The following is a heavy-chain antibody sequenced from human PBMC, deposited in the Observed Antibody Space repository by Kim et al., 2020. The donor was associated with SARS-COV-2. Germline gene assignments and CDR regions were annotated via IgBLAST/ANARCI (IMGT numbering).Heavy chain of an antibody. D-gene: IGHD5-18*01. CDR3: ARGYNYGLDY. CDR2: ISGDGSII. V-gene: IGHV3-74*01. J-gene: IGHJ4*02. Sequence: GGSLRLSCVASGFTFRDRWMHWVRQAPGKGLVWVSGISGDGSIISYADSLKGRFAISRDNAGNTVYLQMNNLRAEDTAVYYCARGYNYGLDYWGQGTLVTVSS. CDR1: GFTFRDRW.